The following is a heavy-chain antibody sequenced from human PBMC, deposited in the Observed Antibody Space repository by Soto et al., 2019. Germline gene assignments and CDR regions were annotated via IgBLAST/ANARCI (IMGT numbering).Heavy chain of an antibody. J-gene: IGHJ5*01. D-gene: IGHD5-18*01. CDR3: AIIPVDTAIIYWFDS. CDR2: IYYSGST. CDR1: GGSVGSGDYY. Sequence: SETMSLTCAVSGGSVGSGDYYWSWIRQPPGKGLEWIGNIYYSGSTNYNPSLKSRATISVDTSKNQFSLKVTSATAADTAVYYCAIIPVDTAIIYWFDSRAQGTLVPLA. V-gene: IGHV4-61*08.